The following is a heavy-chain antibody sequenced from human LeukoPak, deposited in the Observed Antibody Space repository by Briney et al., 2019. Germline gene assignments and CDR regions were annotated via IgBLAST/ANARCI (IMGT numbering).Heavy chain of an antibody. J-gene: IGHJ4*02. D-gene: IGHD3-9*01. CDR2: VYYNGGT. V-gene: IGHV4-59*01. CDR3: ARDYPDGGGGRYFDWLPVF. Sequence: PSDTLSLTCTVSGDSITSDYWSWIRQSPGKGLEWIGYVYYNGGTNYNPSLRSRVTISVDTSKNQFSLKLTSVTAADTAVYYCARDYPDGGGGRYFDWLPVFWGQGTLVTVSS. CDR1: GDSITSDY.